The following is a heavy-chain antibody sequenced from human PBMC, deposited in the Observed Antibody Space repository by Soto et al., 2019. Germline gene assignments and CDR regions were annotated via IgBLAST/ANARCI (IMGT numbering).Heavy chain of an antibody. J-gene: IGHJ4*02. D-gene: IGHD5-12*01. CDR2: ISYSGST. V-gene: IGHV4-31*01. CDR1: GDSISSGGYY. Sequence: QVRLQESGPGLVKPSQTLSLTCTVSGDSISSGGYYWTWIRQHPGKGLEWIGYISYSGSTYYNPSLKSQVSILLDTSKNQFSLRLRSMTAADTAVYYWARGIGYSGNKPETTFDYWCQGTLVTVSS. CDR3: ARGIGYSGNKPETTFDY.